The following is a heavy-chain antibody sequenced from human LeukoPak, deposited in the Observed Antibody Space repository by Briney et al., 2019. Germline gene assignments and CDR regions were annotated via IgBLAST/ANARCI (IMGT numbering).Heavy chain of an antibody. J-gene: IGHJ4*02. CDR2: IYYSGST. CDR3: ARVKDGYNYFDY. D-gene: IGHD5-24*01. CDR1: GGSFTFNH. Sequence: AETLSLNCTVSGGSFTFNHWSWIRQPPGRELEWIGYIYYSGSTVYNPSLQSRLSMSIDTSKNQFSLKLSSVTAADTGVYYCARVKDGYNYFDYWGQGCLVTVSS. V-gene: IGHV4-59*01.